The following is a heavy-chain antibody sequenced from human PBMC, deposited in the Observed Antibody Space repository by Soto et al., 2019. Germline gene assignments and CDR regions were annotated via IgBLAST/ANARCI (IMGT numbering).Heavy chain of an antibody. CDR3: ARDHLGTYYYYGMDV. Sequence: ASVKVSCKASGGTFSSYAISWVRQAPGQGLEWMGRIIPSLGIANYAQKFQGRVTITADKSTSTAYMELSSLRSEDTAVYYCARDHLGTYYYYGMDVWGQGTTVTVSS. D-gene: IGHD7-27*01. V-gene: IGHV1-69*04. J-gene: IGHJ6*02. CDR1: GGTFSSYA. CDR2: IIPSLGIA.